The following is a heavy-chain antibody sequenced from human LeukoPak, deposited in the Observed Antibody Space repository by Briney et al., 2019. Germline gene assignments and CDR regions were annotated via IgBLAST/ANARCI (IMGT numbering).Heavy chain of an antibody. D-gene: IGHD2-2*01. CDR1: GFTFSSYS. CDR3: AKDTKDIVVVPAASRPGALDY. J-gene: IGHJ4*02. CDR2: ISSSSSYI. Sequence: PGGSLRLSCAASGFTFSSYSMNWVRQAPGKGLEWVSSISSSSSYIYYADSVKGRFTISRDNAKNSLYLQMNSLRAEDTAVYYCAKDTKDIVVVPAASRPGALDYWGQGTLVTVSS. V-gene: IGHV3-21*01.